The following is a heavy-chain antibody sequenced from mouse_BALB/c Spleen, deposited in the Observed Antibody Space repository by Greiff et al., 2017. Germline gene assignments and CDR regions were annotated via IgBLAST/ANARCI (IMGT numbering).Heavy chain of an antibody. D-gene: IGHD1-1*01. CDR1: GYTFTSYW. CDR2: INPSTGYT. Sequence: VQVVESGAELAKPGASVKMSCKASGYTFTSYWMHWVKQRPGQGLEWIGYINPSTGYTEYNQKFKDKATLTADKSSSTAYMQLSSLTSEDSAVYYCARNRITTVVARYFDVWGAGTTVTVSS. J-gene: IGHJ1*01. CDR3: ARNRITTVVARYFDV. V-gene: IGHV1-7*01.